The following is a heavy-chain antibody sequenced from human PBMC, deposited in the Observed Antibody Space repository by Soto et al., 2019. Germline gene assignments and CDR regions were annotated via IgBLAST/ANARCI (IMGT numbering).Heavy chain of an antibody. J-gene: IGHJ4*02. D-gene: IGHD6-19*01. CDR2: WYT. V-gene: IGHV6-1*01. Sequence: WYTGYAVSVRSRITINPDTSKNQFSLQLSSVTPEDTAMYYCTGQSVAGAIDYWGQGTPVTVSS. CDR3: TGQSVAGAIDY.